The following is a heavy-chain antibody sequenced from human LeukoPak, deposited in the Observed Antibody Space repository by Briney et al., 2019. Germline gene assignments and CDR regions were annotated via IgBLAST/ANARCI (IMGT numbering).Heavy chain of an antibody. CDR3: ARLVDTAMVIEGYYFDY. Sequence: SETLSLTCAVYGGSFSGYYWSWIRQPPGKGLEWIGEINHSGSTNYNPSLKSRVTISVDTSKNQFSLKLSSVTAADTAVYYCARLVDTAMVIEGYYFDYWGQGTLVTVSS. CDR2: INHSGST. V-gene: IGHV4-34*01. J-gene: IGHJ4*02. CDR1: GGSFSGYY. D-gene: IGHD5-18*01.